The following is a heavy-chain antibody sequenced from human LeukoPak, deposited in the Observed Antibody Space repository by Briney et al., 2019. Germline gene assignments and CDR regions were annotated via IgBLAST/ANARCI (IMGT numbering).Heavy chain of an antibody. CDR2: IYYSGGI. CDR1: GYSISSTNY. CDR3: ARFPDQIAGPFDY. J-gene: IGHJ4*02. V-gene: IGHV4-28*05. D-gene: IGHD6-13*01. Sequence: PSDTLSLTCAVSGYSISSTNYWAWIRQPPGKGLEWIGHIYYSGGIYYNPSLKSRVTMSVDTSKNQFSLKLSSVTAADTAVYYCARFPDQIAGPFDYWGQGTLVTVSS.